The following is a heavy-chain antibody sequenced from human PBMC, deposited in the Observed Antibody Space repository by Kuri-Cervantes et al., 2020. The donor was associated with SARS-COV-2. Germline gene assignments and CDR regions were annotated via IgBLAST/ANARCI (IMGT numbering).Heavy chain of an antibody. CDR2: IKQDGSQK. V-gene: IGHV3-7*01. CDR1: GFTFSSYW. D-gene: IGHD6-19*01. Sequence: GGSLRLSCAASGFTFSSYWMSWVRQAPGKGLEWVANIKQDGSQKFYVDSVKGRFTISRDNAKNSLYLQMNSLRAEDTAVYYCARDTYSSGWHGGWFDPWGQGTLVTVSS. CDR3: ARDTYSSGWHGGWFDP. J-gene: IGHJ5*02.